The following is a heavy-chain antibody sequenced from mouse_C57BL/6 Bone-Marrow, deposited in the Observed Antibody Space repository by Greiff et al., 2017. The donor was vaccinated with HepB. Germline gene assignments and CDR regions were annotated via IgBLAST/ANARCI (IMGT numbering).Heavy chain of an antibody. Sequence: SGAELVRPGASVKMSCKASGYTFTSYNMHWVKQTPRQGLEWIGAIYPGNGDPSYNQKFKGKATLTVDQSSSTDYLQHSSLTSEDSAVYFCARNRYAMDYWGQGTSVTVSS. V-gene: IGHV1-12*01. CDR3: ARNRYAMDY. CDR1: GYTFTSYN. CDR2: IYPGNGDP. J-gene: IGHJ4*01.